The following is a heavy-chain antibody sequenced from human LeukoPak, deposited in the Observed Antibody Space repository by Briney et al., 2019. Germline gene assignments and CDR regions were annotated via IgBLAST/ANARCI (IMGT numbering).Heavy chain of an antibody. V-gene: IGHV1-2*02. CDR2: INPNDGDT. CDR3: ARANFLYCSSSTCLFDY. Sequence: ASVKVSCKASGYTFTDYYMHWVRQAPGQGFEWMGWINPNDGDTSYAQKFQGRVTMTRDTSISTAHMEVSRLRSDDTAVYYCARANFLYCSSSTCLFDYWGQGTLVTVSS. CDR1: GYTFTDYY. D-gene: IGHD2-2*01. J-gene: IGHJ4*02.